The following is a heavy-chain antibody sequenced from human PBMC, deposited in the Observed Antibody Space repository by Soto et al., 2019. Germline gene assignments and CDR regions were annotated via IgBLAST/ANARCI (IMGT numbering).Heavy chain of an antibody. J-gene: IGHJ4*02. D-gene: IGHD2-2*01. CDR3: ASRSPALDY. V-gene: IGHV3-33*01. CDR1: GFTFRSYG. Sequence: PGGSLRLSCAASGFTFRSYGMHWVRQAPGKGLEWVAVIWNDGSETYYADSVKGRFTISRDNSENTLYLQMNSLRVEDTAVYYCASRSPALDYWGQGTLVTVSS. CDR2: IWNDGSET.